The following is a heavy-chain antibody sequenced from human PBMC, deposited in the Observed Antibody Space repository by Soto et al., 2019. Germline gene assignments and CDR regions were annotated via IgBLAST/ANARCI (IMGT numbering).Heavy chain of an antibody. CDR1: GFTFSSYW. V-gene: IGHV3-74*01. J-gene: IGHJ4*02. CDR3: VRGLAGTSDY. D-gene: IGHD6-13*01. CDR2: TSPDGSEI. Sequence: HPGGSLRLSCAASGFTFSSYWMHWVRQAPGKGLVWVSRTSPDGSEIAYADSVKGRFTISRDNAKNTLYLQMNSLRAEDTAVYYCVRGLAGTSDYWGRGTLVTVSS.